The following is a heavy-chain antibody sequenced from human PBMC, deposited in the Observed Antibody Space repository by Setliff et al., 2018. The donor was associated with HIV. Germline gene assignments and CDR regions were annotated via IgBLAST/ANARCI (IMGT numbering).Heavy chain of an antibody. D-gene: IGHD6-19*01. CDR2: ISSDGSKK. CDR3: ARRRGSGWYGYGFDY. Sequence: GGSLRLSCAASGFTLNRYAMHWVRQAPGKGLEWVAVISSDGSKKDYADSVKGRFTISRDNSKNTLYVQMNSLRAEDTAVYYCARRRGSGWYGYGFDYWGQGTLVTVSS. J-gene: IGHJ4*02. V-gene: IGHV3-30*04. CDR1: GFTLNRYA.